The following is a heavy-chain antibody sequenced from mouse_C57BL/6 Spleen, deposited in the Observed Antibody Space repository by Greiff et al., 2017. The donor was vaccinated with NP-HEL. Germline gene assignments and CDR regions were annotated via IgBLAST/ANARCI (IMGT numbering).Heavy chain of an antibody. CDR2: ISGGDGNT. J-gene: IGHJ1*03. V-gene: IGHV5-9*01. D-gene: IGHD1-1*01. Sequence: DVKLVESGGGLVKPGGSLKLSCAASGFTFSSYTMSWVRQTPEKRLEWVATISGGDGNTYYPDSVKGRFTISRDNAKNTLYLQMSSLRSEDTALYYCAHYGSSYGYFDVWGTGTTVTVSS. CDR1: GFTFSSYT. CDR3: AHYGSSYGYFDV.